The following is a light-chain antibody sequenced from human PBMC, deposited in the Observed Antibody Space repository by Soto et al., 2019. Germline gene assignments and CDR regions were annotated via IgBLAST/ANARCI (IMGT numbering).Light chain of an antibody. CDR1: SSDVGGYNY. Sequence: QSVLTQPASVSVSPGQSITISCTGTSSDVGGYNYVSWYQQHPGKAPKLMIYEVSNRPSGVSDRFSGSKSGNTASLTISGLQAEDEADYYCGSYTSSRIYVFGAGTKVNGL. V-gene: IGLV2-14*01. CDR2: EVS. CDR3: GSYTSSRIYV. J-gene: IGLJ1*01.